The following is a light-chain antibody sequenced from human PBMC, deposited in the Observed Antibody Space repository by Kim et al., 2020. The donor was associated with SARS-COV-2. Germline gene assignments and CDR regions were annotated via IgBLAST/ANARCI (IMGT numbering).Light chain of an antibody. V-gene: IGLV2-23*02. J-gene: IGLJ1*01. CDR2: EVT. Sequence: QSALTQPASVSGSPGQSIIISCIGSISDIGRYNLVSWYLQHPGKAPQLILYEVTKRPSGVSNRFSGSKSGNTASLTISGLQAEDEADYYCCSYAVNSTYVFGSGTKVTVL. CDR1: ISDIGRYNL. CDR3: CSYAVNSTYV.